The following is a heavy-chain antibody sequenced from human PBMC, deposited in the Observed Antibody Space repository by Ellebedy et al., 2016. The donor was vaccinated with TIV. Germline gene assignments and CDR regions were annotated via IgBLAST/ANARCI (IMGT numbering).Heavy chain of an antibody. CDR3: ARDPFRSSFDY. CDR1: GGSVNTYY. D-gene: IGHD3-10*01. V-gene: IGHV4-4*07. Sequence: SETLSLXXTVSGGSVNTYYWTWIRQTAGKGLEWIGLTSTNGNTNYNPSLKSRVTMSLDTSKNQFSLKLSSVTAADTAVYYCARDPFRSSFDYWGQGTLVTVSS. CDR2: TSTNGNT. J-gene: IGHJ4*02.